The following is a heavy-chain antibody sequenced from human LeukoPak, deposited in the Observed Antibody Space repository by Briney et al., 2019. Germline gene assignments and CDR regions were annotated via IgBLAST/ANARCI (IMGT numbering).Heavy chain of an antibody. V-gene: IGHV4-34*01. CDR1: GGSFSGYY. D-gene: IGHD1-26*01. CDR3: ARVEPIVGATIKGGWFDP. J-gene: IGHJ5*02. Sequence: PSETLSLTCAVYGGSFSGYYWGWIRQPPGKGLEWIGSIYYSGSTYYNPSLKSRVTISVDTSKNQFSLKLSSVTAADTAVYYCARVEPIVGATIKGGWFDPWGQGTLVTVSS. CDR2: IYYSGST.